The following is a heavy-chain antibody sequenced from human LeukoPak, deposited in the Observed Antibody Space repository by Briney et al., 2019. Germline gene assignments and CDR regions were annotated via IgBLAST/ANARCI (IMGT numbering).Heavy chain of an antibody. CDR1: GFTLSSFA. V-gene: IGHV3-23*01. Sequence: GGSLRLSCTASGFTLSSFAMSWVRQAPGKGLELVSTLSSSGVRTYYADSVKGRFTISRDNSKNTLYLQMNSLRAEDTAVYYCARAPPYYYDSSGYPDYWGQGTLVTVSS. CDR3: ARAPPYYYDSSGYPDY. D-gene: IGHD3-22*01. CDR2: LSSSGVRT. J-gene: IGHJ4*02.